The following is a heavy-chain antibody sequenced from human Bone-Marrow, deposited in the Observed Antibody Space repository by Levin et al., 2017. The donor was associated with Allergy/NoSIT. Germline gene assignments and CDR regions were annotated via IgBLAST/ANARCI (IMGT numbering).Heavy chain of an antibody. CDR1: GYTFTRYN. D-gene: IGHD2-15*01. CDR3: ARGDCYSGSCYGPDWFDP. J-gene: IGHJ5*02. CDR2: INPNSGNT. Sequence: ASVKVSCKTSGYTFTRYNVYWVRQATGQGLEWMGYINPNSGNTAYARKFQGRVTMTRNSSITTAYMELSSLRSEDTAMYYCARGDCYSGSCYGPDWFDPWGQGTQVTVSS. V-gene: IGHV1-8*01.